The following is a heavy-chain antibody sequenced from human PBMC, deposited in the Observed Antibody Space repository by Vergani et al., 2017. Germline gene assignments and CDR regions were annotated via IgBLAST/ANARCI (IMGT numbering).Heavy chain of an antibody. J-gene: IGHJ4*02. D-gene: IGHD3-16*01. CDR2: IQFDGSNQ. CDR3: AKHFRGWGIDY. CDR1: GFTLSNYD. Sequence: QVQLVESGGGVVQRGGSLRLSCATSGFTLSNYDMQWIRQGRGKGLEFVALIQFDGSNQYYAAPVKGRFTLSRDFSKKTLYLKMNSLRTNDTATYYCAKHFRGWGIDYWGQGTQVIVS. V-gene: IGHV3-30*02.